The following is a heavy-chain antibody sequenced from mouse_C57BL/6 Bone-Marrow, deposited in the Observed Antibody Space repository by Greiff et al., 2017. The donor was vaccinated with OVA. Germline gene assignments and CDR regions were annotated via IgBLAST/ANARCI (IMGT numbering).Heavy chain of an antibody. Sequence: EVQRVESGAELVRPGASVKLSCTASGFNIKDDYMHWVKQRPEQGLEWIGWIDPENGDTEYASKFQGKATITADTSSNTAYLQLSSLTSEDTAVYYCTTGYDGYYLAMDYWGQGTSVTVSS. D-gene: IGHD2-3*01. CDR2: IDPENGDT. CDR3: TTGYDGYYLAMDY. V-gene: IGHV14-4*01. CDR1: GFNIKDDY. J-gene: IGHJ4*01.